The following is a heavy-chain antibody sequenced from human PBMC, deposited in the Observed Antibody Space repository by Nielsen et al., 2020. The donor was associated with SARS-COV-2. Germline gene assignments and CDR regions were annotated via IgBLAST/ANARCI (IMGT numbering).Heavy chain of an antibody. J-gene: IGHJ6*02. V-gene: IGHV3-48*03. CDR1: GFSLSNYE. Sequence: GESLKISCAASGFSLSNYEMNWVRQAPGKGLEWVSYISSGGSAIYYADSVKGRFTISRDNAKNSVFLRLNSLGADDTAVYYCARERSSGPLVPWVWGQGTTVTVSS. CDR3: ARERSSGPLVPWV. CDR2: ISSGGSAI. D-gene: IGHD6-19*01.